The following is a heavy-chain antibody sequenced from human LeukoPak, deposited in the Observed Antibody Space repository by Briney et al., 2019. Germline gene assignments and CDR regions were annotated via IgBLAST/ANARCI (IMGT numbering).Heavy chain of an antibody. CDR1: GGSITNYY. D-gene: IGHD2-15*01. CDR3: ARVLGYCSGGSCYRDAFDI. CDR2: IYYSGSA. V-gene: IGHV4-59*01. J-gene: IGHJ3*02. Sequence: PSETLSLTCTVSGGSITNYYWNWIRQPPGKGLEWIGFIYYSGSANYNPSLKSRVTISVDTSKNQFSLKLSSVTAADTAVYYCARVLGYCSGGSCYRDAFDIWGQGTMVTVSS.